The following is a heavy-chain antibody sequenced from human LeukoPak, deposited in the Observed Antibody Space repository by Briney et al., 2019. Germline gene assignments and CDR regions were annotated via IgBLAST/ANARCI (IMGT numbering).Heavy chain of an antibody. D-gene: IGHD1-1*01. Sequence: PGGSVRLSCAASGFTFSSYWMHWVRQAPGKGLEWVGFIRSKAYGETADYAASVKGRFTISRDDSKAIAYLQMNSLKTEDTAVYHCTRDRGAYNLYDYWGQGTLVTVSS. CDR3: TRDRGAYNLYDY. V-gene: IGHV3-49*04. J-gene: IGHJ4*02. CDR2: IRSKAYGETA. CDR1: GFTFSSYW.